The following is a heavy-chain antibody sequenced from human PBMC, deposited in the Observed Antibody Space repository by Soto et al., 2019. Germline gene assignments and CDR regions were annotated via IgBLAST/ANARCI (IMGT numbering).Heavy chain of an antibody. CDR2: IIPIFGTA. D-gene: IGHD2-2*01. CDR3: AAGNLVVPAAMKLDAFDI. CDR1: GGTFSSYA. Sequence: GASVKVSCKASGGTFSSYAISWVRQAPGQGLEWMGGIIPIFGTANYAQKFQGRVTITADESTSTAYMELSSLRSEDTAVYYCAAGNLVVPAAMKLDAFDIWGQGTMVTVSS. V-gene: IGHV1-69*13. J-gene: IGHJ3*02.